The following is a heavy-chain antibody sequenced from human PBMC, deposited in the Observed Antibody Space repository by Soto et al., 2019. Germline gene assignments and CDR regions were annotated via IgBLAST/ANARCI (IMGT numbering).Heavy chain of an antibody. CDR2: IKSTLHGGAV. D-gene: IGHD6-13*01. CDR3: ASLPYSRKFDF. J-gene: IGHJ4*02. Sequence: PGGSLRLSCSASGFTFPKAWMNWVRQAPGRGLEWVGRIKSTLHGGAVDYAAPVKGRFIISRDDSENILYLQMNSLQIEYTAVYYCASLPYSRKFDFWGEGTVATVSS. V-gene: IGHV3-15*01. CDR1: GFTFPKAW.